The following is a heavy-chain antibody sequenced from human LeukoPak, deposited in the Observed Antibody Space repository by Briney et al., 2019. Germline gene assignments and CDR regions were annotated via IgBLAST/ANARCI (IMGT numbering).Heavy chain of an antibody. D-gene: IGHD6-13*01. Sequence: KPSETLSLTCAVYGGSFSGYYWSWIRQPPGKGLEGIGEINHSGSTNYNPSLKSRVTISVDTSKNQFSLKLSSVTAADTAVYYCASLPRGSSSWYSRYFDYWGQGTLVTVSS. CDR2: INHSGST. CDR3: ASLPRGSSSWYSRYFDY. V-gene: IGHV4-34*01. J-gene: IGHJ4*02. CDR1: GGSFSGYY.